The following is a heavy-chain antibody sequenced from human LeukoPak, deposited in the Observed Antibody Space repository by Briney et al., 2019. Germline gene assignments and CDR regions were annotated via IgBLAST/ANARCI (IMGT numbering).Heavy chain of an antibody. CDR1: GFTFSSYA. CDR2: ISGSGGST. Sequence: PGGSLRLSCAASGFTFSSYAMSWVRQAPGKGLEWVSAISGSGGSTYYADSVKGRFTISRDNSKNTLYLQMNSLRAEDTAVYYCAKGSTVGPIYYYYGMDVWGQGTTVTVSS. D-gene: IGHD2-2*01. CDR3: AKGSTVGPIYYYYGMDV. V-gene: IGHV3-23*01. J-gene: IGHJ6*02.